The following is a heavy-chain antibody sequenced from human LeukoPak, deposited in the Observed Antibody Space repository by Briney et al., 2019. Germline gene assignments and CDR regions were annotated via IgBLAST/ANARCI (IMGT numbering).Heavy chain of an antibody. J-gene: IGHJ4*02. CDR1: GFTFSSYA. CDR3: AKDDAWLRFGE. CDR2: ISNSGEST. D-gene: IGHD3-10*01. V-gene: IGHV3-23*01. Sequence: GGSLRLSCAASGFTFSSYAMNWVRQAPGKGLEWVSTISNSGESTYYADSVKGRFTISRDNSKNMLYLEVISLTADDTAVYYCAKDDAWLRFGEWSQGTLVTVSS.